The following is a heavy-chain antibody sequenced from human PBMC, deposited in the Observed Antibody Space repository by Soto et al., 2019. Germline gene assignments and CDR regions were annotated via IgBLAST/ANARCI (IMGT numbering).Heavy chain of an antibody. V-gene: IGHV1-69*12. CDR1: GGTFSSYA. D-gene: IGHD2-15*01. CDR3: ARAARYCSGGRCDFCWFGP. J-gene: IGHJ5*02. Sequence: QVQLVQSGAEVKKPGSSVKVSCKASGGTFSSYAINWVRQAPGQGLEWMGGIIPLLGTANYAQKFQGRVTITADESTRAGYMQLSSRRAEDSAVYYCARAARYCSGGRCDFCWFGPWGQGTLVIVSS. CDR2: IIPLLGTA.